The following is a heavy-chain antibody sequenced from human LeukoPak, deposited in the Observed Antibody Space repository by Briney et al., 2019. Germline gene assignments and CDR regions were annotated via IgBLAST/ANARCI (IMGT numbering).Heavy chain of an antibody. V-gene: IGHV3-49*04. J-gene: IGHJ6*03. CDR3: TRSNLRYYYYYYMDV. CDR2: IRSKAYGGTT. Sequence: GGSLRLSCTASGFTFGDYAMSWVRQAPGKGLEWVGFIRSKAYGGTTEYAASVKGRFTISRDDSKSIAYLQMNSLKTEDTTVXXCTRSNLRYYYYYYMDVWGKGTTVTVSS. CDR1: GFTFGDYA. D-gene: IGHD3-16*01.